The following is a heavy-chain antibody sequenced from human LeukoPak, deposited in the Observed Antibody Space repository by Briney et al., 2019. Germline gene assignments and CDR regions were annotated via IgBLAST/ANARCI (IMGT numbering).Heavy chain of an antibody. V-gene: IGHV4-4*02. CDR2: IYHTGTT. Sequence: SETLSLTCAVSGASISSSNCRSWVRQPPGKVLEWTGEIYHTGTTNYNPSLKSRVPISVDKSKRQLSLKLSSVTAAETAVYYCARNSYSGSPPPGFDYWGQGTLVTVSS. D-gene: IGHD1-26*01. J-gene: IGHJ4*02. CDR1: GASISSSNC. CDR3: ARNSYSGSPPPGFDY.